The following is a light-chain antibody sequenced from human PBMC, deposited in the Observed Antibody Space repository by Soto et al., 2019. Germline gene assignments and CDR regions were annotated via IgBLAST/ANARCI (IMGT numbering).Light chain of an antibody. CDR2: GAS. Sequence: EIVWTQSPGTLSLSPGERATLSCRASQRVSSSYLAWYQQRPGQAPRLLIYGASIRATGIPDRFSGSGSGTDFTLTISRLEPEDLAVYYCQKYGSSPRTFGQGTKVEIK. J-gene: IGKJ1*01. CDR3: QKYGSSPRT. CDR1: QRVSSSY. V-gene: IGKV3-20*01.